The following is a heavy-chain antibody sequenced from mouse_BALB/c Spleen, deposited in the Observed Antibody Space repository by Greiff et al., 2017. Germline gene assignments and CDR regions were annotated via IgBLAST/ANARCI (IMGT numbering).Heavy chain of an antibody. V-gene: IGHV5-6-5*01. CDR1: GFTFSSYA. Sequence: EVKLQESGGGLVKPGGSLKLSCAASGFTFSSYAMSWVRQTPEKRLEWVASISSGGSTYYPDSVKGRFTISRDNARNILYLQMSSLRSEDTAMYYCARGGDYDGFAYWGQGTLVTVSA. J-gene: IGHJ3*01. CDR3: ARGGDYDGFAY. CDR2: ISSGGST. D-gene: IGHD2-4*01.